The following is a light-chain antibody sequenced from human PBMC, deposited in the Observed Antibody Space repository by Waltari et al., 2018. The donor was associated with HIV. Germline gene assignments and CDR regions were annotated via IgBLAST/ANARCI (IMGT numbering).Light chain of an antibody. J-gene: IGLJ2*01. CDR3: ALYTTRNII. CDR1: XXDVXTYNX. Sequence: SALTQPPSVXGFXGQSVTXSRXXXXXDVXTYNXVSXXXXPXXXAPKLMLYEGSKRPPGVPYRFSWSQSGXMASLSVSGLQTEDDADYYCALYTTRNIIFGGGTNLXVL. V-gene: IGLV2-18*01. CDR2: EGS.